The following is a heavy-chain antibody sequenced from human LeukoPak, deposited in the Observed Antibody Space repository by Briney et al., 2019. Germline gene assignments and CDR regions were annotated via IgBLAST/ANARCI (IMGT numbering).Heavy chain of an antibody. CDR3: ARDWGSIKVIADY. Sequence: ASVNDSCKATGYTFTSYGISWVRQAPGQGLEWMGWISSNSDNTNYAQKLQGRVTMTTDTSTSTAYMELRSLRSDDTALYFCARDWGSIKVIADYWGQGTLVTVSS. V-gene: IGHV1-18*01. CDR2: ISSNSDNT. J-gene: IGHJ4*02. CDR1: GYTFTSYG. D-gene: IGHD7-27*01.